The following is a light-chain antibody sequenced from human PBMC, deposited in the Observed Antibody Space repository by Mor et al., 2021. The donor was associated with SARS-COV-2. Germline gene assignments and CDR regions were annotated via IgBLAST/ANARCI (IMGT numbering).Light chain of an antibody. CDR2: WAS. CDR1: QSVLYSSNNKNY. V-gene: IGKV4-1*01. CDR3: QQYYSTPRT. J-gene: IGKJ1*01. Sequence: LGHKPTINCNSSQSVLYSSNNKNYLAWYQQKPGQPPKLLIYWASTRESGVPDRFSGSGSGTDFTLTISSLQAEDVAVYYCQQYYSTPRTFGQG.